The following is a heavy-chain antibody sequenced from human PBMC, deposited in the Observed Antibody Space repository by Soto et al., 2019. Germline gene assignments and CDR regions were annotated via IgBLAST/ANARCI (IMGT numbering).Heavy chain of an antibody. CDR1: GYTFINYY. CDR2: INPNGGST. Sequence: QVRLVQSGAGVKKPGASVKVSCKASGYTFINYYIHWVRQAPGQGLEWMGVINPNGGSTVYAQKFQGRVTLTRDTSTSTVYVELSSLRSDDTAVYFCVRATAARQRDYSYHYYLHIWGKGTTVTVSS. V-gene: IGHV1-46*03. J-gene: IGHJ6*03. D-gene: IGHD6-6*01. CDR3: VRATAARQRDYSYHYYLHI.